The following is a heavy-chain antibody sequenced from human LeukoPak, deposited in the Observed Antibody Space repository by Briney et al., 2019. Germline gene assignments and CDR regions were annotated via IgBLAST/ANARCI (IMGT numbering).Heavy chain of an antibody. CDR1: GFTFSSYT. CDR3: ARSRGLDPHYYHYMDV. Sequence: GGSLRLSCAVSGFTFSSYTMHWVRQAPGKGLEYVSAITSNGGSTYYANSVKGRFTISRDNSKNTLYLQMGSLRVEDMAVYYCARSRGLDPHYYHYMDVWGKGTKVTVSS. J-gene: IGHJ6*03. D-gene: IGHD3-10*01. CDR2: ITSNGGST. V-gene: IGHV3-64*01.